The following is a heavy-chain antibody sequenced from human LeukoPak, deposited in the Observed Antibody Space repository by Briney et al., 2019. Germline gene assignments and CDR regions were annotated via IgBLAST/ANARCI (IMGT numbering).Heavy chain of an antibody. D-gene: IGHD2-15*01. V-gene: IGHV7-4-1*02. CDR3: ARGMCSDGVCYFLADY. CDR2: INTNTGNP. Sequence: ASVKVSCKASGYTFISYTMNWVRQAPGQGLEWMGWINTNTGNPTYAQGFTGRFIFSLDTSVSTAYLQISSLKAEDTAVYYCARGMCSDGVCYFLADYWGQGSLVTVSS. CDR1: GYTFISYT. J-gene: IGHJ4*02.